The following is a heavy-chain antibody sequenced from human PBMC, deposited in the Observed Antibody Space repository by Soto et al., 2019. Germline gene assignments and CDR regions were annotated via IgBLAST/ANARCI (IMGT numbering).Heavy chain of an antibody. D-gene: IGHD3-10*01. J-gene: IGHJ4*02. CDR2: ISPIIGTA. Sequence: QVQLVQSGAEVKKPGSSVKVSCKASGGTFSSYAISWVRQAPGQGLEWMGGISPIIGTANYAQKFQGRVTITADESTSTADMPLSSLSSEETAVYYGASGRSGELSLWGQGTLVTVSS. CDR3: ASGRSGELSL. CDR1: GGTFSSYA. V-gene: IGHV1-69*12.